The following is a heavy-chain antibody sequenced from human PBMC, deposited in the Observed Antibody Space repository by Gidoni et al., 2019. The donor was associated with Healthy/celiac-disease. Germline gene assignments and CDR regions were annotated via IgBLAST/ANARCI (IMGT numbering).Heavy chain of an antibody. CDR2: INHSGST. CDR3: ARVLRGRWLQVGNAFDI. J-gene: IGHJ3*02. D-gene: IGHD5-12*01. V-gene: IGHV4-34*01. Sequence: QVQLQQWGAGLLKPSQTLSLPFAVYGASFTGYFWSWIRQPPGKGLAWIGEINHSGSTNYNPSLKSRVTISVDTSKNQFSLKLSSVTAADTAVYYCARVLRGRWLQVGNAFDIWGQGTMVTVSS. CDR1: GASFTGYF.